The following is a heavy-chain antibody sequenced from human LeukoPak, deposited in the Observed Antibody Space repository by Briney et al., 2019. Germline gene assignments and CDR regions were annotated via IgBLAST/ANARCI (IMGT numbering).Heavy chain of an antibody. V-gene: IGHV4-61*02. J-gene: IGHJ5*02. CDR1: GGSISSGSYY. D-gene: IGHD3-22*01. CDR2: IYTSGST. CDR3: ARGQGVTVIKVGKNWFDP. Sequence: PSETLSLTCTVSGGSISSGSYYWSWIRQPAGKGLEWIGRIYTSGSTNYNPSLKSRVTISVDTSKNQFSLKLSSVTAADTGVYYCARGQGVTVIKVGKNWFDPWSQGTQVIVSP.